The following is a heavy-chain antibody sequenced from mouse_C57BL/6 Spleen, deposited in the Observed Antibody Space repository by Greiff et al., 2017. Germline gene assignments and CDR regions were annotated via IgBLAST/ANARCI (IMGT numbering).Heavy chain of an antibody. CDR1: GFTFSDYG. J-gene: IGHJ4*01. Sequence: EVKLVESGGGLVKPGGSLKLSCAASGFTFSDYGMHWVRQAPEKGLEWVAYISSGSSTIYYADTVKGRFTISRDNAKNTLFLQMTSLRSEDTAMYYCAQGAVVAKDYAMDYWGQGTSVTVSS. D-gene: IGHD1-1*01. CDR3: AQGAVVAKDYAMDY. V-gene: IGHV5-17*01. CDR2: ISSGSSTI.